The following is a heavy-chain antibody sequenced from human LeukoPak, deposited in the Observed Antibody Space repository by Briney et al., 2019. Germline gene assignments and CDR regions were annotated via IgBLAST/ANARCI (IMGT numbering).Heavy chain of an antibody. V-gene: IGHV4-59*01. Sequence: PSETLSLTCTVSGGSISSYYWSWIRRPPGKGLERMGYIYYSGSTNYNPSLKSRVTISVDTSKNQFSLKLSSVTAADTAVYYCARARGAYYYYGMDVWGQGTTVTVSS. CDR1: GGSISSYY. CDR3: ARARGAYYYYGMDV. D-gene: IGHD3-10*01. CDR2: IYYSGST. J-gene: IGHJ6*02.